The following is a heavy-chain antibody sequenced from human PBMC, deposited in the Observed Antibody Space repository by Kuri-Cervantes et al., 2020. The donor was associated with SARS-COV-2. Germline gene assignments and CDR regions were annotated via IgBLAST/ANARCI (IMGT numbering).Heavy chain of an antibody. J-gene: IGHJ6*02. CDR1: GFTFSSYA. Sequence: GESLKIPCAASGFTFSSYAMHWVRQAPGKGLEYVSAISSNGGSTYYANSVKGRFTTSRDNSKNTLYLQMGSLRAEDMAVYYCARGYCSSTSCYTDYYYGMDVWGQGTTVTVSS. CDR2: ISSNGGST. CDR3: ARGYCSSTSCYTDYYYGMDV. D-gene: IGHD2-2*02. V-gene: IGHV3-64*01.